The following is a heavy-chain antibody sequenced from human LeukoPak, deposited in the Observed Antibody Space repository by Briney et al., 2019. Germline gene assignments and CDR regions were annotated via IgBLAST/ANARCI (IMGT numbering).Heavy chain of an antibody. D-gene: IGHD6-13*01. Sequence: SETLSLTCSVSGDSISIYYWSWIRQAPGKGLQWIGNINYSGSTNYNPSLKGRVTVSVDTSKNQFSLKLSSVTAADTAVYYCARMMRTGHSCSCDFDPWGQGTLVTVSS. CDR1: GDSISIYY. CDR3: ARMMRTGHSCSCDFDP. CDR2: INYSGST. J-gene: IGHJ5*02. V-gene: IGHV4-59*08.